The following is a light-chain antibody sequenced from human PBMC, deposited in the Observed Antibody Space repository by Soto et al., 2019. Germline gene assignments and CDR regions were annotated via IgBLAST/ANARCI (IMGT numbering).Light chain of an antibody. J-gene: IGKJ5*01. Sequence: DIQMTQSQSSVSASVGDRVTISCQASQGISRSLAWYQQKPGKAPKLLIYAASSLQSGVPSRFSGSGFGTDFTLTISSLQPEDSAIYYCQQADTFPITFGQGTRLEIK. CDR2: AAS. CDR3: QQADTFPIT. CDR1: QGISRS. V-gene: IGKV1D-12*01.